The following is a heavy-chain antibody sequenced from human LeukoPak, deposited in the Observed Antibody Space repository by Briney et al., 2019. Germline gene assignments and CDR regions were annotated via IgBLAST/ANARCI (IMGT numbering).Heavy chain of an antibody. CDR2: ICAYNGDT. Sequence: ASEKVSCKASGYTFTNYGVTGVGQAAGRGLEWMGWICAYNGDTNYAQRLQGRVTRTTDTSPTTAYMELTSLTSDDTAVYYCARQRAVVVPGSIPRYYYYGLDVWGQGTTVTVSS. V-gene: IGHV1-18*01. CDR1: GYTFTNYG. CDR3: ARQRAVVVPGSIPRYYYYGLDV. D-gene: IGHD2-2*01. J-gene: IGHJ6*02.